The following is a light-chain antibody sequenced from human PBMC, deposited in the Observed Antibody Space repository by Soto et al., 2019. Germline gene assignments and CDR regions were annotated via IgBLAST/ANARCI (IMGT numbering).Light chain of an antibody. V-gene: IGKV1-5*03. CDR1: QSISSW. J-gene: IGKJ1*01. CDR2: KAS. CDR3: QQYNSYTWT. Sequence: DIQMTQSPSTLSASVGDRVTITCRASQSISSWLAWYQQKPGKAPKLLIYKASSLESGVPSRFSGSGPGTEFTLTSSSLQPDDFATYYCQQYNSYTWTFGQGTKVEIK.